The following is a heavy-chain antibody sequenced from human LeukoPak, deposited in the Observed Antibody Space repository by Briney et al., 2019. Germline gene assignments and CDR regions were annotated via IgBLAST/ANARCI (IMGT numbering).Heavy chain of an antibody. CDR1: GFTFDDYA. J-gene: IGHJ4*02. D-gene: IGHD6-13*01. CDR3: AKGIRGSTSWYGLDY. V-gene: IGHV3-43D*03. CDR2: ISWDGGST. Sequence: GGSLRLSCAASGFTFDDYAMHWVRQAPGKGLEWVSLISWDGGSTYYADSVKGRFTISRDNSKNSLFLQMNSLRAEDTALYFCAKGIRGSTSWYGLDYWGQGTLVTVSS.